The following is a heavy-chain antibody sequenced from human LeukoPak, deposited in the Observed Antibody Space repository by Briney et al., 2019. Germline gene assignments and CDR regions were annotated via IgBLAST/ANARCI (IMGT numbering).Heavy chain of an antibody. D-gene: IGHD6-13*01. CDR1: GDSVSSDTAA. V-gene: IGHV6-1*01. Sequence: SQTLSLTCVISGDSVSSDTAAWNWIRQSPSRGLEWLGRTYYRSKWYNDYAVSVKSRITINSDTSKNQFSLQITSVTPEDTAVYYCARFDSSNWYRWFDPWGQGTLVTVSS. J-gene: IGHJ5*02. CDR3: ARFDSSNWYRWFDP. CDR2: TYYRSKWYN.